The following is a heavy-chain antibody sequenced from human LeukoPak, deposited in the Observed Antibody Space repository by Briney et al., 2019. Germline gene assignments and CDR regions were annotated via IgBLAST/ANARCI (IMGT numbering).Heavy chain of an antibody. CDR3: ARVGFTSSWSNFDY. Sequence: ASVTVSCTASGYTFAAYFIHWVRQAPGQGLEWMGRINPNGGDTNYAQKFQGRVTMTGDTSISTAYMELSSLRSDDTAMYYCARVGFTSSWSNFDYWGQGTLVTVSS. CDR1: GYTFAAYF. J-gene: IGHJ4*02. D-gene: IGHD6-13*01. V-gene: IGHV1-2*06. CDR2: INPNGGDT.